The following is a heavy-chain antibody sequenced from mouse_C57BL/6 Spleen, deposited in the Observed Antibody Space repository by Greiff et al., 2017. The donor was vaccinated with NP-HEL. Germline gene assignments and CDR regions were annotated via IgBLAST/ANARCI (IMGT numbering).Heavy chain of an antibody. Sequence: QVQLQQPGAELVKPGASVKLSCKASGYTFTSYWMHWVKQRPGQGLEWIGMIHPNSGSTNYNEKFKSKATLTVDNSSSTAYMQLSSLTSEDSAVYYCARGDYGRVAMEDWGQGTSVTVAS. CDR3: ARGDYGRVAMED. J-gene: IGHJ4*01. CDR2: IHPNSGST. D-gene: IGHD1-1*01. CDR1: GYTFTSYW. V-gene: IGHV1-64*01.